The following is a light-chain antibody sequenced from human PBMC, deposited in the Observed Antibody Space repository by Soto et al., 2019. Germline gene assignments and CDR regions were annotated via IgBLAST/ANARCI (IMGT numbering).Light chain of an antibody. CDR3: QQYVTSPWA. Sequence: EIVFTQSPGTLSLYPGERAALSCRASQSVSSSFLAWYQQKPGQAPRLLIYGASNRATGIPDRFSGSGSGTDFTLTISRLEPEDFAVYYCQQYVTSPWAFGQGTKV. V-gene: IGKV3-20*01. CDR2: GAS. CDR1: QSVSSSF. J-gene: IGKJ1*01.